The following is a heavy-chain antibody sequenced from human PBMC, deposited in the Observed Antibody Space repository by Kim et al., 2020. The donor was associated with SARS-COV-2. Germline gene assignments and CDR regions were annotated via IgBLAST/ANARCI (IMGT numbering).Heavy chain of an antibody. CDR1: GGSISSSSYY. D-gene: IGHD2-15*01. CDR3: ARLRDGGNSFDN. J-gene: IGHJ4*02. Sequence: SETLSLTCTVSGGSISSSSYYWGWIRQPPGKGLEWIGSIYYSGSTYYNPSLKSRVTISVDTSKNQFSLKLSSVTAADTAVYYCARLRDGGNSFDNWGQGTLVSVSS. CDR2: IYYSGST. V-gene: IGHV4-39*01.